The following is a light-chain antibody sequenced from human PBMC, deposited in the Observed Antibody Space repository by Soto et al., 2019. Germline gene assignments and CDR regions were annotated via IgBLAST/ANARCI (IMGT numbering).Light chain of an antibody. J-gene: IGKJ5*01. Sequence: EILMTQSPATLSVSPGERATLSCRASQSISSSYLAWYQKRPGQAPRLLIYGASSRATGVPDRFSGGGSGTYFTLTISRLQAEDVATYYCQQAYSFPITFGQGTRLEIK. V-gene: IGKV3D-7*01. CDR2: GAS. CDR3: QQAYSFPIT. CDR1: QSISSSY.